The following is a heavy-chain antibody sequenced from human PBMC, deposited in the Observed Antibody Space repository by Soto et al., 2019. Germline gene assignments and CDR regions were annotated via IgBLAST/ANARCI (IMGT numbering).Heavy chain of an antibody. CDR2: ILVGSGNT. V-gene: IGHV1-58*02. CDR3: AADSYDSSGYQYFDL. Sequence: GASVKVSCKASGFTFSNSVMQWVRQARGQRLEWIGWILVGSGNTNYAQKFKERVTITRDMSTSTAYMELSSLRSEDTAVYYCAADSYDSSGYQYFDLWGRGTLVTVSS. CDR1: GFTFSNSV. J-gene: IGHJ2*01. D-gene: IGHD3-22*01.